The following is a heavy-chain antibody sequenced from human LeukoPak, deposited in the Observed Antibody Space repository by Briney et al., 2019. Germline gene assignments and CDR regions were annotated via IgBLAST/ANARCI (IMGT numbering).Heavy chain of an antibody. Sequence: GGSLRLSCAASGFTVSSNYMSWVRQAPGKGLEWVSVIYSGGSTYYADSVKGRFTISRDNSKNTLYLQMNSLRAEDTAVYYCARCRTDVVPADMRYYYYTDVWGKGTTVTVSS. V-gene: IGHV3-53*01. J-gene: IGHJ6*03. CDR3: ARCRTDVVPADMRYYYYTDV. CDR1: GFTVSSNY. CDR2: IYSGGST. D-gene: IGHD2-2*01.